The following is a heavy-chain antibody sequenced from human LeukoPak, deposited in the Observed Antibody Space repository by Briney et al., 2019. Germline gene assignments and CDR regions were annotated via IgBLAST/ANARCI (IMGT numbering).Heavy chain of an antibody. J-gene: IGHJ6*03. CDR1: GFTFSSYE. CDR2: ISSSGSTI. CDR3: ARDTTAVYYYYYMDV. D-gene: IGHD1-1*01. V-gene: IGHV3-48*03. Sequence: PGGSLRLSCAASGFTFSSYEMNWVRQAPGKGLEWVSYISSSGSTIYYADSVKGRFTISRDNAKKSLYLQMNSLRAEDTAVYYCARDTTAVYYYYYMDVWGKGTTVTISS.